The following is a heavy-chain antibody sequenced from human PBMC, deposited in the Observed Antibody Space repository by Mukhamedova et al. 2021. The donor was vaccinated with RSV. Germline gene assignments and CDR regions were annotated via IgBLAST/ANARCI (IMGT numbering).Heavy chain of an antibody. CDR2: SSNSGGRT. V-gene: IGHV3-23*01. D-gene: IGHD1-26*01. CDR3: AKYADLSGMDGFDS. J-gene: IGHJ4*02. Sequence: VRQAPGKGLEWVSTSSNSGGRTHYTDSVKGRFTVSRDNSNNTLFLQMNSLRVEDTAVYYCAKYADLSGMDGFDSWGQVTLGFVSS.